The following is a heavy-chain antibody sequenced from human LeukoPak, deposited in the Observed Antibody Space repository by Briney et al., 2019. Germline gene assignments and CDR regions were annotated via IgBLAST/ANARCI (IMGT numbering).Heavy chain of an antibody. Sequence: PGGSLRLSCTASGFAFGDYAMSWVRQAPGKRLEWVGFIRSKAYGGTTEYAASVKGRFTISRDDSKSIAYLQMNSLKTEDTAVYYCTRAVYSYGRRSWFDPWGQGTLVTVSS. D-gene: IGHD5-18*01. V-gene: IGHV3-49*04. CDR2: IRSKAYGGTT. CDR1: GFAFGDYA. CDR3: TRAVYSYGRRSWFDP. J-gene: IGHJ5*02.